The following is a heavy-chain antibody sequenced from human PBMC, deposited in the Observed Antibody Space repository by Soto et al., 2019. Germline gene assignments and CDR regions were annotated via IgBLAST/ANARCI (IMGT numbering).Heavy chain of an antibody. V-gene: IGHV3-23*01. CDR3: ARGTWIVRGLIPDAFDI. CDR1: GFSFNNYA. CDR2: ISDSGTS. J-gene: IGHJ3*02. D-gene: IGHD3-10*01. Sequence: EVQLLESGGGLVQPGGSLRLSCAASGFSFNNYAMNWVRQAPGQGLEWVSTISDSGTSFYADSVKGRFTVSRDTAKNSVFLQMSSLRAEDTAVYFCARGTWIVRGLIPDAFDIWGQGTMVTVSS.